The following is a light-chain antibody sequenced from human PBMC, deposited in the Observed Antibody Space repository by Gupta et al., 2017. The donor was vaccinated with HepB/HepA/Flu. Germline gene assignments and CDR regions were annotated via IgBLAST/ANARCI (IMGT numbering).Light chain of an antibody. Sequence: DIQVNQSPSFLSASVGDRVTITCRASQGISSYLAWFQQKPGKATKILIYGASRLSSGAPSRFSGSGSGTEFTLTISSLKTEDSATEYGHQLNTDPPGTCGQGTKVEIK. J-gene: IGKJ1*01. CDR3: HQLNTDPPGT. CDR2: GAS. V-gene: IGKV1-9*01. CDR1: QGISSY.